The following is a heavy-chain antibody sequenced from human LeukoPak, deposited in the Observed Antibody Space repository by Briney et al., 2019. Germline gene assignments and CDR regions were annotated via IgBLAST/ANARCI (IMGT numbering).Heavy chain of an antibody. J-gene: IGHJ2*01. D-gene: IGHD5-12*01. V-gene: IGHV4-59*08. CDR2: IYYSGST. CDR1: GGSISSYY. CDR3: ARHSGYGWYFDL. Sequence: SETLSLTCTVSGGSISSYYWSWIRQPPGKGLEWIGYIYYSGSTNYNPSLESRVTISVDTSKNQFSLKLSSVTAADTAVYYCARHSGYGWYFDLWGRGTLVTVSS.